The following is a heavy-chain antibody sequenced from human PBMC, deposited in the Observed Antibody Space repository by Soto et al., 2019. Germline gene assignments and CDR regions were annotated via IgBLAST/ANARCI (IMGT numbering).Heavy chain of an antibody. CDR2: ISGSGGST. CDR3: AKRSLYGSDALYYMDV. CDR1: GFTFSSYA. D-gene: IGHD3-10*01. J-gene: IGHJ6*03. Sequence: GGSLRLSCAASGFTFSSYAMSWVRQAPGKGLEWVSAISGSGGSTYYADSVKGRFTISRDNSKNTLYLQMNSLRAEDTAVYYCAKRSLYGSDALYYMDVWGKGTTVTVSS. V-gene: IGHV3-23*01.